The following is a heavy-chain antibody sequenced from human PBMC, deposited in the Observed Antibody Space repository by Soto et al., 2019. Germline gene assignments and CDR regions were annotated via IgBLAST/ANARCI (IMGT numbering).Heavy chain of an antibody. Sequence: ASVKVSCKASGGTFSSYAISWVRQAPGQGLEWMGGIIPIFGTANYAQKFQGRVTITADEPTSTAYMELSSLRSEDTAVYYCARDLVSRIAAPGLNWYDSWGQGTPGTRSS. J-gene: IGHJ5*01. CDR2: IIPIFGTA. CDR1: GGTFSSYA. D-gene: IGHD6-13*01. CDR3: ARDLVSRIAAPGLNWYDS. V-gene: IGHV1-69*13.